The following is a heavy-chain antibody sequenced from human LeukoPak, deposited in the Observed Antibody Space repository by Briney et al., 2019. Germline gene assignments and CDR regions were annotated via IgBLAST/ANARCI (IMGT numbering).Heavy chain of an antibody. CDR2: IKQDGSEK. CDR3: AKDYEYNSNTWYFH. J-gene: IGHJ4*02. CDR1: GFTFSSYW. Sequence: GGSLRLSCAASGFTFSSYWMSWVRQAPGKGLEWVANIKQDGSEKYYVDSVKGRFTISRDNAKNSLYLQMNSLRAEDTAVYYCAKDYEYNSNTWYFHWGRGTLVSVSS. V-gene: IGHV3-7*04. D-gene: IGHD6-13*01.